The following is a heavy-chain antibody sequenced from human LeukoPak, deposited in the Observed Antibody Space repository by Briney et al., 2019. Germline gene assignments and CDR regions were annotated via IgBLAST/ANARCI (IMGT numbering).Heavy chain of an antibody. V-gene: IGHV1-69*05. CDR3: ARGPIEYSSSSNYYYYYMDV. CDR2: IIPILGTA. J-gene: IGHJ6*03. D-gene: IGHD6-6*01. Sequence: ASVKVSCKASGGTFSSYAISWVRQAPGQGLEWMGGIIPILGTANYAQKFQGRVTITTDESTSTAYMELSSLRSEDTAVYYCARGPIEYSSSSNYYYYYMDVWGKGTTVTVSS. CDR1: GGTFSSYA.